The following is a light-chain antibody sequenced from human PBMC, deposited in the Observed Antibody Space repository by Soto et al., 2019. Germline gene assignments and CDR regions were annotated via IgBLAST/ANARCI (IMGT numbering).Light chain of an antibody. CDR1: QSVSSW. J-gene: IGKJ1*01. CDR2: KAS. CDR3: QQYNSYSP. V-gene: IGKV1-5*03. Sequence: DIQMTQSPSTLSASVGDRVTITCRASQSVSSWLAWYQQKPGKAPKLLVYKASNLESGVPSRFSGSGSGTDFTLTITSLQPDDFATYYCQQYNSYSPFGQGTKVEIK.